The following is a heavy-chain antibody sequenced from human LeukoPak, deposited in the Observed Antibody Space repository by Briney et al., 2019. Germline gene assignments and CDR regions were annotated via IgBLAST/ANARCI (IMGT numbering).Heavy chain of an antibody. Sequence: ASVKVSCKASGYTFTSYAISWVRQAPEQGLEWMGGIIPIFGTANYAQKFQGRVTITADESTSTAYMELSSLRSEDTAVYYCARAMVRGAEDYYYGMDVWGKGTTVTVSS. CDR1: GYTFTSYA. J-gene: IGHJ6*04. CDR3: ARAMVRGAEDYYYGMDV. V-gene: IGHV1-69*13. CDR2: IIPIFGTA. D-gene: IGHD3-10*01.